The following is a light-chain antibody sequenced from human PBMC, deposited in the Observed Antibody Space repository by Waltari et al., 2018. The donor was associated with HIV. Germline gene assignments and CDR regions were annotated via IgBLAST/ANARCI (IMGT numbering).Light chain of an antibody. J-gene: IGLJ1*01. CDR3: LLYYGGAQRYV. Sequence: QTVVTQEPSLTVSPGGTVTPTCASSTGAVTSGNYPNWFQQKPGQAPRGLIYSTSNKNAVTPARFSGSLLGGKAALTLSGVQPEDEAEYYCLLYYGGAQRYVFGTGTKVTVL. V-gene: IGLV7-43*01. CDR1: TGAVTSGNY. CDR2: STS.